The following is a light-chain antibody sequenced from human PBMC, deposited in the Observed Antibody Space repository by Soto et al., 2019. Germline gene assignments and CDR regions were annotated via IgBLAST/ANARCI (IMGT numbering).Light chain of an antibody. CDR3: AAWDDSLNGFYV. CDR2: YDD. V-gene: IGLV1-36*01. CDR1: SSNIGNNA. Sequence: QSVLTQPPSVSEAPRQRVTISCSGSSSNIGNNAVNWYQQLPGKAPKLLIYYDDLLPSGVSDRSSGSKSGTSASLAISGLQSEDEADYYCAAWDDSLNGFYVFGTGTKLTVL. J-gene: IGLJ1*01.